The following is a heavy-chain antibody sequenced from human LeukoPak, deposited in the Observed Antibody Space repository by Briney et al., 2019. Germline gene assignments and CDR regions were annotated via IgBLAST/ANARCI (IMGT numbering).Heavy chain of an antibody. V-gene: IGHV3-30-3*01. Sequence: TGGSLRLSCAASGFTFSNSAMHWVRQAPGKGLEWVAVVSYDGRNKYYADSVKGRFTISRDNSKNTLFLQMTSLRAEDTAVYYCARGARYNYVLYHFDCWGQGTLVTVSS. J-gene: IGHJ4*02. CDR1: GFTFSNSA. CDR3: ARGARYNYVLYHFDC. CDR2: VSYDGRNK. D-gene: IGHD5-18*01.